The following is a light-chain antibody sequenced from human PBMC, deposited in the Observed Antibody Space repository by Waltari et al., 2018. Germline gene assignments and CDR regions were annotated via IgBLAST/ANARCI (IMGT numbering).Light chain of an antibody. Sequence: EIVMTQSPATLSLSPGERATLSCRASQSVSSSYLSWYQQKPGQAPRLLIYGATTRATGIPARCSCSGSGTDFTLTISSLQPEDFAVYYCQQDYNLPGTFGQGTKVEIK. V-gene: IGKV3D-7*01. J-gene: IGKJ1*01. CDR3: QQDYNLPGT. CDR1: QSVSSSY. CDR2: GAT.